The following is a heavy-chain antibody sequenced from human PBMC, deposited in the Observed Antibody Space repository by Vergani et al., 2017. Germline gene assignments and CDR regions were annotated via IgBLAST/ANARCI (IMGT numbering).Heavy chain of an antibody. V-gene: IGHV3-21*01. D-gene: IGHD1-7*01. CDR2: ISSSSSYI. J-gene: IGHJ4*02. CDR1: GFSFNSYW. CDR3: ARDGASITGTTFDY. Sequence: DVHLAESGGGFFQPGGSLRLSCSASGFSFNSYWMHWVRQVPGKGLEWVSSISSSSSYIHYSDSLKGRFTISRDNAKSSLYLQMNSLRAEDTGVYYCARDGASITGTTFDYWGQGTLVTVSS.